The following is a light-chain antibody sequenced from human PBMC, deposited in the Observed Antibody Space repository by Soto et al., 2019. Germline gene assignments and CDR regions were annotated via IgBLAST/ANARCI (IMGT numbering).Light chain of an antibody. J-gene: IGKJ1*01. V-gene: IGKV3-20*01. CDR1: QSVSSSY. Sequence: EIVLTQSPGTLSLSPGERATLSCRASQSVSSSYLAWYQQKPGQAPRLLIYGASSRATGSPDRFGGSGSGTDFTLTISRLEPEDFAVYYCQQYGSSPWTFGQGTKVEIK. CDR3: QQYGSSPWT. CDR2: GAS.